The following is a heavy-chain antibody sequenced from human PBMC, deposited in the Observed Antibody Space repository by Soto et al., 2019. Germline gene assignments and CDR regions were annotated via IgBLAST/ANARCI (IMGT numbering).Heavy chain of an antibody. V-gene: IGHV4-31*03. CDR1: GGSISIGGYY. CDR2: IYYSGTT. D-gene: IGHD3-16*01. J-gene: IGHJ4*02. CDR3: ASVTFGGVVLAH. Sequence: PSETLSLTCTVSGGSISIGGYYWSWIRQHPGKGLEWIGYIYYSGTTYYNPSLKSRVTISVDTSKNQFSLKLSSVSAADTALYYCASVTFGGVVLAHWGQGTLVTVSS.